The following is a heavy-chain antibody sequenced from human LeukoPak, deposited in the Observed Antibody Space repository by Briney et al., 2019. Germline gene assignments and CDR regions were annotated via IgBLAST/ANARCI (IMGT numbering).Heavy chain of an antibody. CDR2: IYYSGST. CDR1: GGSISSSSYY. V-gene: IGHV4-39*07. D-gene: IGHD3-22*01. CDR3: ARVPNYYDSSGPLRYFDL. J-gene: IGHJ2*01. Sequence: PSETLSHTCAVSGGSISSSSYYWGWIRQPPGKGLEWIGSIYYSGSTYYNPSLKSRVTISVDTSKNQFSLKLSSVTAADTAVYFCARVPNYYDSSGPLRYFDLWGRGTLVTVSS.